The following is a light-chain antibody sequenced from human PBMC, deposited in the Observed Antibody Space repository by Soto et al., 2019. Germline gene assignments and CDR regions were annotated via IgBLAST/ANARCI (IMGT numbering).Light chain of an antibody. Sequence: DIQMTQSPSTLSASVGDRVTITCRASQSISSWLVWYQQKPGKAPKLLIYKASSLESGVPSRFSGSGSGTEFTLTISSLQPDDFATYYGQQYNSYSRTFGQGTKVEIK. J-gene: IGKJ1*01. V-gene: IGKV1-5*03. CDR3: QQYNSYSRT. CDR2: KAS. CDR1: QSISSW.